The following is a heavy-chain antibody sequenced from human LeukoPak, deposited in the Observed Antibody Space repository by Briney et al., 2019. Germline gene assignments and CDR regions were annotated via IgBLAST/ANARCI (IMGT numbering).Heavy chain of an antibody. V-gene: IGHV1-69*05. Sequence: GASVKVSCKASGGTFISYAISWVRQAPGQGLEWRGGIIPIFGTANYAQKFQGRVTITTDESTSTAYMELSSLRSEDTAVYYCAGRRCGGDCYSGYYYYMDVWGKGTTVTVSS. CDR3: AGRRCGGDCYSGYYYYMDV. CDR2: IIPIFGTA. D-gene: IGHD2-21*02. CDR1: GGTFISYA. J-gene: IGHJ6*03.